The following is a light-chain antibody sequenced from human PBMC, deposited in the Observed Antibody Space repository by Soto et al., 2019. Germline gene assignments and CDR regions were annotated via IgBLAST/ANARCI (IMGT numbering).Light chain of an antibody. CDR3: QQYDTYART. CDR2: QAS. J-gene: IGKJ1*01. V-gene: IGKV1-5*03. CDR1: QSISSW. Sequence: DIQMTQSPSTLSASVGDRVTITCRASQSISSWLAWYQQKPRKDPKLLIYQASNLENGVPSRFSGSGSGTEFTLTISSLQPDYVATYYCQQYDTYARTFGQGNKVEI.